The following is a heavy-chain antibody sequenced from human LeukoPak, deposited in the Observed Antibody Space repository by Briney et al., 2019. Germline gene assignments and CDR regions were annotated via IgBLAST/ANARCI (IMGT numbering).Heavy chain of an antibody. D-gene: IGHD2-15*01. Sequence: ASVKVSCKASGYTFTSYGISWVRQATGQGLEWMGWMNPNSGNTGYAQKFQGRVTMTRNTSISTAYMELSSLRSEDTAVYYCARSYCSGGSCYTGLYWGQGTLVTVSS. V-gene: IGHV1-8*02. CDR3: ARSYCSGGSCYTGLY. CDR1: GYTFTSYG. CDR2: MNPNSGNT. J-gene: IGHJ4*02.